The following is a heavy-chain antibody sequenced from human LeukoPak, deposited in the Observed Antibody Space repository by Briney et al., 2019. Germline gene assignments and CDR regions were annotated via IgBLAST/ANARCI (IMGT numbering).Heavy chain of an antibody. V-gene: IGHV1-69*01. CDR3: ARDSWAVLRYFDWLLNFDYFDY. CDR2: IIPISGTA. D-gene: IGHD3-9*01. CDR1: GGTFSSYA. Sequence: SVKVSCKASGGTFSSYAISWVRQAPGQGLEWMGGIIPISGTANYAQKFQGRVTITADESTSTAYMELSSLRAEDTAVYYCARDSWAVLRYFDWLLNFDYFDYWGQGTLVTVSS. J-gene: IGHJ4*02.